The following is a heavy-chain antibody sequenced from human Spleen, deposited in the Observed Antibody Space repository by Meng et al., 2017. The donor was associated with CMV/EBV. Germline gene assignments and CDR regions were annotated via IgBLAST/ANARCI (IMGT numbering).Heavy chain of an antibody. Sequence: SGKGSGYDFTTYWVGWVRQMPGKGLEWMGMIYPGDSDTRYSPSFQGQVTISADKSITTAYLQWSSLKASDTAVYYCARRGYNNYPTDYWGQGTLVTVSS. D-gene: IGHD4-11*01. CDR2: IYPGDSDT. CDR1: GYDFTTYW. V-gene: IGHV5-51*01. CDR3: ARRGYNNYPTDY. J-gene: IGHJ4*02.